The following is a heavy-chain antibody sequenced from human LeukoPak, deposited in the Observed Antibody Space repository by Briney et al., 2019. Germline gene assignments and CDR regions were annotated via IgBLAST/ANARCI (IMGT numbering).Heavy chain of an antibody. CDR3: GSVGVIAIDAFDI. Sequence: SETLSLTCAVYGGSFSGYYWSWIRQPPGKGLEWIGEINHSGSTNYNPSLKSRVTISVDTSKNQFSLKLSSVTAADTAVYYCGSVGVIAIDAFDIWGRGTMVTVSS. J-gene: IGHJ3*02. D-gene: IGHD3-3*01. CDR1: GGSFSGYY. CDR2: INHSGST. V-gene: IGHV4-34*01.